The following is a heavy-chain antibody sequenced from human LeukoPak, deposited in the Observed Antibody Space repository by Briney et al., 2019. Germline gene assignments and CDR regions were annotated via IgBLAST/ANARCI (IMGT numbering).Heavy chain of an antibody. CDR1: GGSISSYY. V-gene: IGHV4-59*01. J-gene: IGHJ4*02. Sequence: PSETLSLTCTVSGGSISSYYWSWIRQPPGKGLEWIGYIYYSGSTNYNPSLKSRVTISVDTSKNQFSLKLSSVTAADTAVYYCARSTDYGSGSYSFSHWGQGTLVTVSS. CDR3: ARSTDYGSGSYSFSH. D-gene: IGHD3-10*01. CDR2: IYYSGST.